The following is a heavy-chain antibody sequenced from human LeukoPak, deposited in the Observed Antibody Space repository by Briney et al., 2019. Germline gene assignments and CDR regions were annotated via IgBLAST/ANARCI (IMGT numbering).Heavy chain of an antibody. V-gene: IGHV3-66*01. CDR1: GFTVSNNY. Sequence: GESLRLSCAASGFTVSNNYMSWVRQGPGKGLEWVSLIDSGGGAHYADSVKGRFTISRDNSQNTLYLQMNSLRAEDTAVYYCARDQNYWGQGTLVTVSS. CDR2: IDSGGGA. J-gene: IGHJ4*02. CDR3: ARDQNY.